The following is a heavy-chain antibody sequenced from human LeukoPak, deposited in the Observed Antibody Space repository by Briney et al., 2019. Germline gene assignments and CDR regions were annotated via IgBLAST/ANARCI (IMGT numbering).Heavy chain of an antibody. V-gene: IGHV3-15*01. CDR2: IKSKTDGGTT. CDR1: GFTFSNAW. CDR3: TTDTARDYYYMDV. J-gene: IGHJ6*03. D-gene: IGHD6-6*01. Sequence: GGSLRLSCAASGFTFSNAWMSWVRQAPGKGLEWVGRIKSKTDGGTTDYAAPVKGRFTISRDDSKNTLYLQMNSLKTEDTAVYYCTTDTARDYYYMDVWGKGTTVTVSS.